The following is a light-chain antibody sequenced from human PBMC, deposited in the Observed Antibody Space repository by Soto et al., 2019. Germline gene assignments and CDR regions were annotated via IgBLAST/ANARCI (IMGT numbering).Light chain of an antibody. CDR2: DNN. CDR3: ATWDGSLPGEV. V-gene: IGLV1-51*01. J-gene: IGLJ2*01. CDR1: SSNIGNNY. Sequence: QSVLTQSPSASAAPGQQVTISCSGSSSNIGNNYVSWYQQLPGTAPKLLIYDNNKRPSGIPDRFSGSKSGTSGTLDITGLRTGDEADYYCATWDGSLPGEVFGGGTQLTVL.